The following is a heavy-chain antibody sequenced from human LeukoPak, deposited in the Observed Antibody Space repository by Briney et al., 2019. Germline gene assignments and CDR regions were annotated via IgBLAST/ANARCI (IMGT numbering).Heavy chain of an antibody. J-gene: IGHJ4*02. CDR1: GFTFSNAW. Sequence: GGSLRLSCAASGFTFSNAWMSWVRQAPGKGLEWVGRIKSKTDGGTTDYAAPVKGRFTISRDDSKNTLYVQMNSLKTEDTVVYYGTTGPYDYGSGTYYHWGQGTLVTVSS. V-gene: IGHV3-15*01. CDR2: IKSKTDGGTT. CDR3: TTGPYDYGSGTYYH. D-gene: IGHD3-10*01.